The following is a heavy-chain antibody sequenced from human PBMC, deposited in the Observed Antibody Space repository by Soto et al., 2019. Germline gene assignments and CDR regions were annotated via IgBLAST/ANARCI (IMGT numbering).Heavy chain of an antibody. CDR1: GFTFSSFW. Sequence: EVQLVESGGGLVQTGGSLRLSCAASGFTFSSFWMSWVRQTPGKGLEWVANIKQDGSEKNYLDSVKGRFTISRDNAKDSVYLQMNSLGADDTGVYYCARLRRLVDWCKGNLVTVSS. D-gene: IGHD1-26*01. CDR2: IKQDGSEK. CDR3: ARLRRLVD. V-gene: IGHV3-7*05. J-gene: IGHJ4*02.